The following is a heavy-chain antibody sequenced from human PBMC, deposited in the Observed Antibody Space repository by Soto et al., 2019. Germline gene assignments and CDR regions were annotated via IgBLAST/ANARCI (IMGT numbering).Heavy chain of an antibody. Sequence: QVQLVESGGGVVQPGRSLRLSCAASGFTFSTYAMHWVRQAPGKGLDWVAGISYDGSNKYYADSVKGRFTISRDNSKNTLYLQMNSLRAEDTTVYYCARGGPYYYDSSDWGAFHIWGQGTMVTVSS. CDR1: GFTFSTYA. J-gene: IGHJ3*02. CDR3: ARGGPYYYDSSDWGAFHI. CDR2: ISYDGSNK. D-gene: IGHD3-22*01. V-gene: IGHV3-30-3*01.